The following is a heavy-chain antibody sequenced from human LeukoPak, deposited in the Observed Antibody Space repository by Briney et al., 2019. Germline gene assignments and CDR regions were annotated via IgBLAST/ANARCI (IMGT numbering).Heavy chain of an antibody. V-gene: IGHV4-34*01. Sequence: SETLSLTCGVSGTSFTSYYWSWIRQTPGKGLEWIGEVNHSGYTNMNPSLKSRVTISVDTSKNQFSLMMTSVAAADTAVYFCARMTAGHDYWGQGILVTVSS. CDR2: VNHSGYT. J-gene: IGHJ4*02. CDR3: ARMTAGHDY. CDR1: GTSFTSYY. D-gene: IGHD2-21*02.